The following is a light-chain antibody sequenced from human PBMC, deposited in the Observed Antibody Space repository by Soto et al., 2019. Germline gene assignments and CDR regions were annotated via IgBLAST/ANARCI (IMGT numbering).Light chain of an antibody. CDR1: RSDVGGYNY. Sequence: QSVLIQPPSVSGSPGQSVTFSCTGTRSDVGGYNYVSWYQQHPGKAPKLMIYEVNKRPSGVPDRFSGSKSGNTASLTVSGLQAEDEADYYCSSYAGSSNVFGTGTRSPS. V-gene: IGLV2-8*01. J-gene: IGLJ1*01. CDR3: SSYAGSSNV. CDR2: EVN.